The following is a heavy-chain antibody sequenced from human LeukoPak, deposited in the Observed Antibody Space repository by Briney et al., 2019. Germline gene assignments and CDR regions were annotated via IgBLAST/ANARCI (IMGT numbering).Heavy chain of an antibody. CDR3: AKDRYCSSTSCYFDY. CDR1: GFTFDDYA. Sequence: PGGSLRLSCAASGFTFDDYAMHWVRQAPGKGLEWVSGISWNSGSIGYADSVKGRFTISRDNAKNSLYLQMNSLRAEDTALYYCAKDRYCSSTSCYFDYWGQGTLVTVSS. D-gene: IGHD2-2*01. CDR2: ISWNSGSI. V-gene: IGHV3-9*01. J-gene: IGHJ4*02.